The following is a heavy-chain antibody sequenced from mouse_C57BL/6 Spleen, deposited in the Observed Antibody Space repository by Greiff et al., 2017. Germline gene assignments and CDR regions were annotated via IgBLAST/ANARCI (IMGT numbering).Heavy chain of an antibody. CDR3: ARSITTVVNWYFDV. CDR1: GYAFSSYW. CDR2: IYPGDGDT. Sequence: QVQLQQSGAELVKPGASVKISCKASGYAFSSYWLNWVKQRPGQGLEWIGQIYPGDGDTNYNGKFKGKATLTADKSSSTAYMQLSSLTSEDSAVDVCARSITTVVNWYFDVWGTGTTVTVSS. J-gene: IGHJ1*03. V-gene: IGHV1-80*01. D-gene: IGHD1-1*01.